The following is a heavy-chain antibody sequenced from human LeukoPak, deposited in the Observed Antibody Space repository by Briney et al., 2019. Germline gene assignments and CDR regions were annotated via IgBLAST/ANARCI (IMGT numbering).Heavy chain of an antibody. V-gene: IGHV1-8*03. CDR1: GYTFTSYD. CDR2: MNPNSGNT. J-gene: IGHJ4*02. CDR3: ARAIISVSSSSWNDY. D-gene: IGHD6-13*01. Sequence: GASVKVSCKASGYTFTSYDINWVRQATGQGPEWMGWMNPNSGNTGYAQKFQGRVTITRNTSISTAYMELSSLRSEDTAVYYCARAIISVSSSSWNDYWGQGTLVTVSS.